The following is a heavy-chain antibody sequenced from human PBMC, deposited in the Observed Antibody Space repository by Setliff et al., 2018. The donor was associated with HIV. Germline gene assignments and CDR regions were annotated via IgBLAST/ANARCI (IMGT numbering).Heavy chain of an antibody. J-gene: IGHJ3*01. Sequence: SETLSLTCTVSGGSISRGDYYWNWIRQPAGKGLEWIGHIYTSGSTSGSTYYNPSLKSRVTIQVDTSNNRFSLNLRSATVADTAVYFCARDHELGAFDLWGQGTMVTVSS. CDR3: ARDHELGAFDL. D-gene: IGHD1-26*01. CDR1: GGSISRGDYY. CDR2: IYTSGST. V-gene: IGHV4-61*09.